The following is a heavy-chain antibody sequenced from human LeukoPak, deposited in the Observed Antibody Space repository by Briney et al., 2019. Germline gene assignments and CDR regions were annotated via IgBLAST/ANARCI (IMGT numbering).Heavy chain of an antibody. D-gene: IGHD4-17*01. Sequence: QPGGSLRLSCAASGFTFSSYGMHWVRQAPGKGLEWVAFIRYDGSNKYYADSVKGRFTISRDNSKNTLYLQMNSLRAEDTAVYYCANIGTYGDPSDYWGQGTLATVSS. V-gene: IGHV3-30*02. CDR2: IRYDGSNK. J-gene: IGHJ4*02. CDR3: ANIGTYGDPSDY. CDR1: GFTFSSYG.